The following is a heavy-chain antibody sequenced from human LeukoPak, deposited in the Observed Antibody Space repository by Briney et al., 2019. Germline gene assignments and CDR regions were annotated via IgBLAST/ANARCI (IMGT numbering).Heavy chain of an antibody. J-gene: IGHJ5*02. Sequence: GWSLRLSCAASGFTFSSYTMHWVRQAPGKGLGWISLLSYDGSNDYYADSVKGRFSISRDNSRNTLYLQMDSLRAEDTAVYYCARTYYYDRSGYYDNWFDPWGQGTLVTVAS. CDR2: LSYDGSND. CDR3: ARTYYYDRSGYYDNWFDP. CDR1: GFTFSSYT. D-gene: IGHD3-22*01. V-gene: IGHV3-30-3*01.